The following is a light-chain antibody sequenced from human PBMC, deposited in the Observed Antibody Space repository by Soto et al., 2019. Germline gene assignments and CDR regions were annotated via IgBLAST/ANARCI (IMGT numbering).Light chain of an antibody. V-gene: IGKV1-39*01. CDR3: QHGYVAPYS. CDR2: SAS. Sequence: DIQMTQSPSSLSASIGDTVTITCRASQDINVYLNWYQQKPGEVPKLLIYSASTLHSGVPSRFTGSGSETDFTLTIRSLQPDDFATYYCQHGYVAPYSFGQGTKVDI. CDR1: QDINVY. J-gene: IGKJ2*03.